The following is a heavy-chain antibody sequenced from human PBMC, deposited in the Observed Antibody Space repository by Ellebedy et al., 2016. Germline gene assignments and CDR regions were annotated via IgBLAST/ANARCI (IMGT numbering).Heavy chain of an antibody. V-gene: IGHV3-21*01. CDR1: GFTFSSYS. J-gene: IGHJ6*02. CDR2: ITSSATYI. CDR3: ARAPLLGLLNYYYGMDV. Sequence: GESLKISXAASGFTFSSYSMNWVRQAPGKGLEWVSSITSSATYIYYADSVKGRFTISRDNAKNSLYLQMNSLRDEDTAVYYCARAPLLGLLNYYYGMDVWGQGTTVTVSS. D-gene: IGHD2-8*02.